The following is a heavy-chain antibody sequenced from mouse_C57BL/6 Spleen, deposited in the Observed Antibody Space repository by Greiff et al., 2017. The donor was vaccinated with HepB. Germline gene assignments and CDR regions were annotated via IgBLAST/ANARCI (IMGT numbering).Heavy chain of an antibody. CDR1: GFTFSSYG. V-gene: IGHV5-6*01. CDR2: ISSGGSYT. Sequence: EVKLMESGGDLVKPGGSLKLSCAASGFTFSSYGMSWVRQTPDKRLEWVATISSGGSYTYYPDSVKGRFTISRDNAKNTLYLQTSSLKSKHTAMYCCERRAYYYGRHHYAMDYWRQGTSVTVSS. CDR3: ERRAYYYGRHHYAMDY. J-gene: IGHJ4*01. D-gene: IGHD1-1*01.